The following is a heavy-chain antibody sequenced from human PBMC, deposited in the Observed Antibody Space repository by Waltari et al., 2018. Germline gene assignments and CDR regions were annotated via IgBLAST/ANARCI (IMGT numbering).Heavy chain of an antibody. CDR3: AKDPKLEWFGELFH. CDR2: ISYDGSNK. V-gene: IGHV3-30*18. J-gene: IGHJ4*02. CDR1: GFTFSSYA. Sequence: VQLLESGGGLVQPGGSLRLSCAASGFTFSSYAMSWVRQVPGKGLEWVAVISYDGSNKYYADSVKGRFTISRDNSKNTLYLQMNSLRAEDTAVYYCAKDPKLEWFGELFHWGQGTLVIVSS. D-gene: IGHD3-10*01.